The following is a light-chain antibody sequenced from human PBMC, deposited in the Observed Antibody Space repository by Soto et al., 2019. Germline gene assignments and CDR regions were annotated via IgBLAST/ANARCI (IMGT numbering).Light chain of an antibody. Sequence: DIQMTQSPSSLSASVGDRVTITCRASQTISTYLSWLQQKPGKAPKVLIYAASTLQSGVPSRFRGIASGAEFTLTISNLQSEDFASYYCQQSFSPLLTFGGGTKVQIK. CDR1: QTISTY. J-gene: IGKJ4*01. CDR3: QQSFSPLLT. V-gene: IGKV1-39*01. CDR2: AAS.